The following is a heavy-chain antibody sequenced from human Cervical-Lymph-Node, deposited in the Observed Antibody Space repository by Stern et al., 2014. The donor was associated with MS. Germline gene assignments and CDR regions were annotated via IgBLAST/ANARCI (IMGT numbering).Heavy chain of an antibody. Sequence: VQLVASGSVAKKPGSSVKVSCKVSGGTFSTERISWVRQAPGQGLEWMGSIIPIFGPADYARQFQDRVTIIADESTSEVHMELSSLRSEDTGVYYCARLGSGYDSSYLDFWGQGSLVTVSS. CDR2: IIPIFGPA. CDR3: ARLGSGYDSSYLDF. CDR1: GGTFSTER. D-gene: IGHD5-12*01. J-gene: IGHJ4*02. V-gene: IGHV1-69*01.